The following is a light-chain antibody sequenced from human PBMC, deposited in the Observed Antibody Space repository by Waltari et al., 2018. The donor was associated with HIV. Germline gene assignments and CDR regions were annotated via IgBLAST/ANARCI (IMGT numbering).Light chain of an antibody. CDR3: LQDYTYPRT. V-gene: IGKV1-6*01. Sequence: AIQMSQSPSSLSASVGHRVPITCRASQEIGNDLAWYQQKLGEAPKLLIYGASILHSGVSSRFSGSGSGRDFTLTISGLQPEDFAIYYCLQDYTYPRTFGQGTNLDI. J-gene: IGKJ2*01. CDR2: GAS. CDR1: QEIGND.